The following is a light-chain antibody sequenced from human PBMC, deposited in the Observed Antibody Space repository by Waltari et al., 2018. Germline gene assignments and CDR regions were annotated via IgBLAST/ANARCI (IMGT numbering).Light chain of an antibody. V-gene: IGLV3-1*01. J-gene: IGLJ3*02. Sequence: SYELTQPPSVSVSPGQTARITCSGDTLGDKYAWWYQQKPGQSPVLVIYQDSKRPSGIPERFSGSNSGNTATLTISGTQAMDEADYYCQAWDSSTGKVFGGGTKLTVL. CDR2: QDS. CDR1: TLGDKY. CDR3: QAWDSSTGKV.